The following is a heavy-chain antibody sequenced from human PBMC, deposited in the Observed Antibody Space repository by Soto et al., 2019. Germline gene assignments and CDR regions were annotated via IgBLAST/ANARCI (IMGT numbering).Heavy chain of an antibody. V-gene: IGHV3-15*01. D-gene: IGHD6-19*01. J-gene: IGHJ3*02. CDR3: TTQYSSGWYVAFDI. CDR2: IKSKTDGGTT. CDR1: GFTFSNAW. Sequence: EVQLVESGGGLVKPGGSLRLSCAASGFTFSNAWMSWVRQAPGKGLEWVGRIKSKTDGGTTDYAAPVKGRLTISRDDSKHTLYLQMNSLKTEDTAVYYCTTQYSSGWYVAFDIWGQGTMVTVSS.